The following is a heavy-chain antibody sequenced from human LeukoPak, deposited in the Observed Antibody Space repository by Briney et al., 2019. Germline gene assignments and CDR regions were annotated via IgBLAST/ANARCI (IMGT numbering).Heavy chain of an antibody. CDR2: IKQDGSEK. V-gene: IGHV3-7*01. Sequence: GGSLRLSCAASGFTFSSYWMSWVRQAPGKGLEWVANIKQDGSEKYYVDSVKGRFTISRDNAKNSLCLQMNSLRAEDTAVYYCAREGYYDTNAFDIWGQGTMVTVSS. D-gene: IGHD3-22*01. CDR1: GFTFSSYW. CDR3: AREGYYDTNAFDI. J-gene: IGHJ3*02.